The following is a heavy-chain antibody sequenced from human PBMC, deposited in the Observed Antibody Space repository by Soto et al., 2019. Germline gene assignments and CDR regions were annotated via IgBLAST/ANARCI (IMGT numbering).Heavy chain of an antibody. CDR1: GYTFTSYD. D-gene: IGHD1-1*01. V-gene: IGHV1-8*01. CDR2: MNPNTGNS. CDR3: ARRAETNGWNGFGAEKYDLDF. Sequence: QVQLVQSGAEVRKPGASVKVSCEASGYTFTSYDIYWVRQATGQGLEWMGWMNPNTGNSGYAQKFQGRVTMTSDTSRSTAHRELSSLRSEDTAVYYCARRAETNGWNGFGAEKYDLDFWGQGTLVTGSS. J-gene: IGHJ4*02.